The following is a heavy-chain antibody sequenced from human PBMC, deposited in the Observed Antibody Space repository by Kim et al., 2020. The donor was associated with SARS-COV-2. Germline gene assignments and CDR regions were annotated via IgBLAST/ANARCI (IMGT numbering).Heavy chain of an antibody. D-gene: IGHD3-16*01. J-gene: IGHJ4*01. Sequence: AASVKDRCTISRDNSKNTLYLQMNGLGAEDTAVYSCARGYVALTRGFDYWGRRALVTVSS. V-gene: IGHV3-53*01. CDR3: ARGYVALTRGFDY.